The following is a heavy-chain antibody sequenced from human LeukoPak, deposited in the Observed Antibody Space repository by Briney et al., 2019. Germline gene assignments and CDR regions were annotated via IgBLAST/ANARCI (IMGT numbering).Heavy chain of an antibody. CDR2: IRYDGSNK. CDR1: GFTFSSYG. D-gene: IGHD3-22*01. Sequence: PGGSLRLSCAASGFTFSSYGMHWVRQAPGKGLEWVAFIRYDGSNKYYADSVKGRFTISRDNSKNTLYLQMNSLRAEDTAVYYCAKGPFRGYYYDSSGYYGFDYWGQGTQVTVSS. J-gene: IGHJ4*02. V-gene: IGHV3-30*02. CDR3: AKGPFRGYYYDSSGYYGFDY.